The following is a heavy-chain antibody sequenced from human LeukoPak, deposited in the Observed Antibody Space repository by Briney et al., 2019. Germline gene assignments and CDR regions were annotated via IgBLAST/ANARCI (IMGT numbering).Heavy chain of an antibody. J-gene: IGHJ4*02. V-gene: IGHV4-59*13. CDR3: TKGYYEPFDK. CDR1: GASIDNYY. Sequence: SETLSLTCTVSGASIDNYYWDWIRQSPGKGLEWIACISSSGSTKYNPSLTDRVTMSVDRSKNQVSLRLRSVTAADTGVYYCTKGYYEPFDKWGQGTLVTVSS. D-gene: IGHD3-22*01. CDR2: ISSSGST.